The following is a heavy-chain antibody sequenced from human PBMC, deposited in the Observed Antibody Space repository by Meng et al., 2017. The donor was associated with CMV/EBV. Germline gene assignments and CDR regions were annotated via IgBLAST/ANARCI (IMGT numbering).Heavy chain of an antibody. CDR3: ARDGQTNDFWSGQYYYYYYGMDV. V-gene: IGHV4-39*07. Sequence: SETLSLTCTVSGGSISSSSYYWGWLRQPPGKGLEWIGSIYYSGSTYYNPSLKSRVTISVDTSKNQFSLKLSSVTAADTAVYYCARDGQTNDFWSGQYYYYYYGMDVWGQGTTVTVSS. CDR1: GGSISSSSYY. CDR2: IYYSGST. D-gene: IGHD3-3*01. J-gene: IGHJ6*02.